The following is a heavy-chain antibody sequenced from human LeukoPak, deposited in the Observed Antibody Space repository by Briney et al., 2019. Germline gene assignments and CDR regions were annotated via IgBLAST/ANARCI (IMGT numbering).Heavy chain of an antibody. V-gene: IGHV3-7*01. D-gene: IGHD5-18*01. CDR1: GFTFSSYW. CDR2: IKQDGSEK. CDR3: AREGIQLWPRGDY. J-gene: IGHJ4*02. Sequence: TGGSLRLSCAASGFTFSSYWMSWVRQAPGKGLEWVANIKQDGSEKYYVDSVKGRFTISRDNAKNSLYLQMNSLRAEDTAVYYCAREGIQLWPRGDYWGQGTLVTVPS.